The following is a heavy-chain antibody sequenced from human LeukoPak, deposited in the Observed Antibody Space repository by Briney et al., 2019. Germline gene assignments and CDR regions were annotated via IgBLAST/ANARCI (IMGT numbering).Heavy chain of an antibody. Sequence: PSETLSLTCTVSGVSITNYYWSWIRQPPGKGLEWIGYIYYTGSTNYNLSLKSRVTISVDTSKNQFPLKLSSVSAADTAVYFCAGGGDSGGYYYPMFDYWGQGTLVTVSS. D-gene: IGHD3-22*01. J-gene: IGHJ4*02. CDR2: IYYTGST. CDR1: GVSITNYY. V-gene: IGHV4-59*01. CDR3: AGGGDSGGYYYPMFDY.